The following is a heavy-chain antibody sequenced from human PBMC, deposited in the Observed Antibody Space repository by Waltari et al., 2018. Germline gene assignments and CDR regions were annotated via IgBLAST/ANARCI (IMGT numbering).Heavy chain of an antibody. Sequence: QVQLVQSGAEVKKPGSSVKVSCKASGGTFRSYAISWVRQAPGQGLEWMGRIIPSFGTANYAQKFQGRVTITADKSTSTAYMELSSLRSEDTAVYYCARDSSGDAFDIWGQGTMVTVSS. D-gene: IGHD3-22*01. J-gene: IGHJ3*02. CDR1: GGTFRSYA. CDR3: ARDSSGDAFDI. CDR2: IIPSFGTA. V-gene: IGHV1-69*08.